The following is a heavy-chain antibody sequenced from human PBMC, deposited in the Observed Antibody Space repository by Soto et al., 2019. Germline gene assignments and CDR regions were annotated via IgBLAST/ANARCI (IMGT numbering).Heavy chain of an antibody. CDR3: ARCGYPAGYYGMDV. Sequence: ASVKISCKASGYTFTSYAMHWVRQAPGQRLEWMGWINAGNGNTKYSQKFQGRVTITRDTSASTAYMELSSLRSEDTAVYYCARCGYPAGYYGMDVWGQGTTVTVSS. CDR2: INAGNGNT. D-gene: IGHD5-12*01. V-gene: IGHV1-3*01. J-gene: IGHJ6*02. CDR1: GYTFTSYA.